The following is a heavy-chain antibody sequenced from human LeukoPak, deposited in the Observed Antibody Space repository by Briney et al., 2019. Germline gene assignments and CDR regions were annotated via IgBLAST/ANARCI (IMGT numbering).Heavy chain of an antibody. CDR3: ARDLAGYGDSEFDY. D-gene: IGHD4-17*01. CDR1: GFTFSSYS. CDR2: ISSSSSYI. Sequence: PGGSLRLSCAASGFTFSSYSMNWVRQAPGKGPEWVSSISSSSSYIYYADSVKGRFTISRDNAKNSLYLQMNSLRAEDTAVYYCARDLAGYGDSEFDYWGQGTLVTVSS. J-gene: IGHJ4*02. V-gene: IGHV3-21*01.